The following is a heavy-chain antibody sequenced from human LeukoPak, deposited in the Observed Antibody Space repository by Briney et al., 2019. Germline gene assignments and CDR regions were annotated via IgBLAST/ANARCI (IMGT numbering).Heavy chain of an antibody. V-gene: IGHV3-74*01. CDR2: INSDGSST. CDR1: GFTFSSYW. CDR3: ARGAGYSSSWSLGY. Sequence: GGSLRLSCAASGFTFSSYWMHWVRQAPGKGLVWVSRINSDGSSTSYADSVKGRFTISRDNAKNTLCLQMNSLRAEDTAVYYCARGAGYSSSWSLGYWGQGTLVTVSS. D-gene: IGHD6-13*01. J-gene: IGHJ4*02.